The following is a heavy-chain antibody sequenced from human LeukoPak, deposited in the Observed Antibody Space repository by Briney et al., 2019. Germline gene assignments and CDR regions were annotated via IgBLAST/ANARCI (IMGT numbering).Heavy chain of an antibody. CDR3: AAVDGSGSYYTHYYFDY. V-gene: IGHV4-39*07. Sequence: SETLSLTCTVSSGSISTSNYYWGWVRQPPGKALEWIGNIFYSGSTYYSPSLKSRVTISLDTSRNQFSLKLNSVTAADTAVYYCAAVDGSGSYYTHYYFDYWGQGTLVTVSS. CDR2: IFYSGST. CDR1: SGSISTSNYY. J-gene: IGHJ4*02. D-gene: IGHD3-10*01.